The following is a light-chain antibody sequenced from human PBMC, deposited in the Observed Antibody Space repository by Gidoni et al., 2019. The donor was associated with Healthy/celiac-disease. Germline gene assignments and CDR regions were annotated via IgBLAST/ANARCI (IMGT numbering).Light chain of an antibody. CDR3: QQLNSYPPRLT. V-gene: IGKV1-9*01. J-gene: IGKJ4*01. CDR1: QGISSY. CDR2: AAA. Sequence: IQLTQSPSFLSASVGDRVTITCWASQGISSYLAWYQQKPGKAPKLLIYAAATLQSGVPSRFSGSGSGTEFTLTISSLQPEDFATYYCQQLNSYPPRLTFGGGTKVEIK.